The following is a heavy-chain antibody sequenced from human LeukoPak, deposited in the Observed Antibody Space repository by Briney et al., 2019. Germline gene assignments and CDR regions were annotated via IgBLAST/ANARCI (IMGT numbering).Heavy chain of an antibody. V-gene: IGHV3-30-3*01. CDR1: GFTFSSYA. J-gene: IGHJ4*02. CDR2: ISYDGSNK. Sequence: GGSLRLSCAASGFTFSSYAMHWVRRAPGKGLEWVAVISYDGSNKYYADSVKGRFTISRDNSKNTLYLQMNSLRAEDTAVYYCARDLEYSGSYWSLFDYWGQGTLVTVSS. CDR3: ARDLEYSGSYWSLFDY. D-gene: IGHD1-26*01.